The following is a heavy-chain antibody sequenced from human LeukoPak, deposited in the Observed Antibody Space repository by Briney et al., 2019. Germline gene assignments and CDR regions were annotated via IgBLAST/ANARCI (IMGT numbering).Heavy chain of an antibody. CDR3: ARADSSGYYASFDY. CDR1: GFTFDDYG. CDR2: INWNGGST. D-gene: IGHD3-22*01. Sequence: PGGSLRLSCAASGFTFDDYGMSWVGQAPGKGLEWVSGINWNGGSTSYADSVKGRFTISRDNAKNSLYLQMNSLRAEDTALYYCARADSSGYYASFDYWGQGTLVTVSS. J-gene: IGHJ4*02. V-gene: IGHV3-20*04.